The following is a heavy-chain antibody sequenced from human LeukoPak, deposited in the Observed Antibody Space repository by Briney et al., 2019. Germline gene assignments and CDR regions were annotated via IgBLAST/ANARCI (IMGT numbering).Heavy chain of an antibody. Sequence: GASVKVSCKASGYTFTGYYMHWVRQAPGQGLEWMGWINPNSGGTNYAQKFQGRVTMTRDTSISTDYMELSRLRSDDTAVYYCARGQDELLWFGKFDYYYYYGMDVWGQGTTVTVSS. CDR2: INPNSGGT. CDR1: GYTFTGYY. CDR3: ARGQDELLWFGKFDYYYYYGMDV. V-gene: IGHV1-2*02. D-gene: IGHD3-10*01. J-gene: IGHJ6*02.